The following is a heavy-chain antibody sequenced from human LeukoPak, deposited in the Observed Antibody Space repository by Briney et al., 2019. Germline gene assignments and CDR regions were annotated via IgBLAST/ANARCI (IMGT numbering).Heavy chain of an antibody. D-gene: IGHD6-13*01. CDR1: GFTFNTYW. V-gene: IGHV3-7*01. Sequence: GGPLRLSCAASGFTFNTYWMSWVRQAPGKALEWVANIRQDGIDKYYVDSVKGRFTISRDNAQNSLYLQMNSLRAEDTAVYYCVREDIGEIAAAKSHFDYWGQGALVTVSS. CDR2: IRQDGIDK. CDR3: VREDIGEIAAAKSHFDY. J-gene: IGHJ4*02.